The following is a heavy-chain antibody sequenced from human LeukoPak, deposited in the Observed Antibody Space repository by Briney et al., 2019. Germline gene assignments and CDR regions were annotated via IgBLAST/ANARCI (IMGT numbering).Heavy chain of an antibody. CDR2: IYRSGST. V-gene: IGHV4-30-2*01. Sequence: SETLSLTCTVSGGSISSGGYYWSWIRQPPGKGLEWIGYIYRSGSTYYNPSLKSRVTISVDRSKNQFSLKLSSVTAADTAVYYCARDRAGNYYYYMDVWGKGTTVTVSS. J-gene: IGHJ6*03. CDR3: ARDRAGNYYYYMDV. CDR1: GGSISSGGYY.